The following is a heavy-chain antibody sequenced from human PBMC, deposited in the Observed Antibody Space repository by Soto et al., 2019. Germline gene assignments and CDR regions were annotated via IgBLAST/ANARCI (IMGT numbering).Heavy chain of an antibody. CDR1: GYTFISYD. V-gene: IGHV1-8*01. D-gene: IGHD3-22*01. J-gene: IGHJ4*02. CDR2: MNPNSGNT. Sequence: GASVKVSCKSSGYTFISYDINWVRQATGQGLEWMGWMNPNSGNTGSAQKFQGRVTMTRDTSINTAYMELSSLGSEDTAVYYCAGGQDSYDTSGYNDYWGQGTLVTVSS. CDR3: AGGQDSYDTSGYNDY.